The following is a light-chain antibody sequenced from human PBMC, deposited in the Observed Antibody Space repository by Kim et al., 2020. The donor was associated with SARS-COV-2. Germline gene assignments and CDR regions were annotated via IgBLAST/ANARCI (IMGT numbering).Light chain of an antibody. CDR1: QGISNY. CDR2: AAS. V-gene: IGKV1-27*01. J-gene: IGKJ4*01. Sequence: DIQMTQSPSSLSASIGDRVTITCRASQGISNYLAWYQQKPGKGPNLLIFAASTLHSGVPSRFSGSGSGTEFTLTISTLQPEDVATYYCQQYERAPLTFGGGTKVDIK. CDR3: QQYERAPLT.